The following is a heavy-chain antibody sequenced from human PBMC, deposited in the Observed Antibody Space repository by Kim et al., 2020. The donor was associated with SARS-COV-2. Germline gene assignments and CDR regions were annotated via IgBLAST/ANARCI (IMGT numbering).Heavy chain of an antibody. V-gene: IGHV4-59*13. D-gene: IGHD3-3*01. CDR2: IYYSGST. CDR1: GGSISSYY. J-gene: IGHJ6*02. CDR3: AINTYYDFWSGYYYYGMDV. Sequence: SETLSLTCTVSGGSISSYYWSWIRQPPGKGLEWIGYIYYSGSTNYNPSLKSRVTISVDTSKNQFSLKLSSVTAADTAVYYCAINTYYDFWSGYYYYGMDVWGQGTTVTVSS.